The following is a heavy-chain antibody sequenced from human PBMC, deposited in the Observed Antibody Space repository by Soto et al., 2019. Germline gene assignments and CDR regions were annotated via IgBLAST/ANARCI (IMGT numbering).Heavy chain of an antibody. V-gene: IGHV3-33*01. Sequence: GGSLRLSCAASGFTFSSYGMHWVRQAPGKGLEWVAVIWYDGSNKYYADSVKGRFTISRDNSKNTLYLQMNSLRAEDTAVYYCARERCSSTSCYWDYDALDIWGQGTMVTVSS. CDR1: GFTFSSYG. D-gene: IGHD2-2*01. J-gene: IGHJ3*02. CDR2: IWYDGSNK. CDR3: ARERCSSTSCYWDYDALDI.